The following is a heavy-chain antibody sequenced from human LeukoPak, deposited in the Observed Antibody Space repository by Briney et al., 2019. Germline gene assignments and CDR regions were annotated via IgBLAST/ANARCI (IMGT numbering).Heavy chain of an antibody. CDR2: TIPILGIA. CDR1: GGTFSSYA. Sequence: SVKVSCKASGGTFSSYAISWVRQAPGQGLEWMGRTIPILGIANYAQKFQGRVTITADKSTSTAYMELSSLRSEDTAVYYCARDKGGSYSNWFDPWGQGTLVTVSS. V-gene: IGHV1-69*04. D-gene: IGHD1-26*01. J-gene: IGHJ5*02. CDR3: ARDKGGSYSNWFDP.